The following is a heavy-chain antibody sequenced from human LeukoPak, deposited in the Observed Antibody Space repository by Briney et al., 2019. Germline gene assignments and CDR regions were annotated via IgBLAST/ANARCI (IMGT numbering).Heavy chain of an antibody. J-gene: IGHJ4*02. CDR3: TRVGYIDEGIDY. CDR2: IKQDGSKK. D-gene: IGHD5-24*01. V-gene: IGHV3-7*04. Sequence: GGSLRLSCAASGLTFSTYFMGWVRQAPGKGLEWEANIKQDGSKKSYVDSVKGRFTISRDNAKNSLYLQMNSLRAEDTAIYYCTRVGYIDEGIDYWGQGTLVTVPS. CDR1: GLTFSTYF.